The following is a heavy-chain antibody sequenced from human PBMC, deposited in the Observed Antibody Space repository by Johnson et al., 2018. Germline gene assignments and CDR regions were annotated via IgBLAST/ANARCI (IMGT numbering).Heavy chain of an antibody. J-gene: IGHJ6*03. D-gene: IGHD5-24*01. CDR2: IHYSGST. V-gene: IGHV4-59*01. CDR3: ARGRLQLPPYYNFYMDV. CDR1: GGSISGYY. Sequence: QVQLQESGPGLVKPSEPLSLICTVSGGSISGYYWSWIRQPPGEGLEWIAYIHYSGSTNYTPSLKSRVTMSVDTSKNQHSLNLTSVTAADTAVYYWARGRLQLPPYYNFYMDVWGKGTTVTVSS.